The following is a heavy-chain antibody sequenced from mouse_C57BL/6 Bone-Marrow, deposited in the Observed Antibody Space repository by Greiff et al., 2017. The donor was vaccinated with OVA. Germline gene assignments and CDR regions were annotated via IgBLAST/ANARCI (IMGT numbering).Heavy chain of an antibody. CDR2: IYPGSGST. V-gene: IGHV1-55*01. Sequence: QVQLQQPGAELVKPGASVKMSCKASGYTFTSCWITWVKQRPGQGLEWIGDIYPGSGSTNYNEKFKSKATLTVDTSSSTAYMQLSSLTSEDSAVYYCAREGIYYYGSWYFDVWGTGTTVTVSS. D-gene: IGHD1-1*01. CDR1: GYTFTSCW. CDR3: AREGIYYYGSWYFDV. J-gene: IGHJ1*03.